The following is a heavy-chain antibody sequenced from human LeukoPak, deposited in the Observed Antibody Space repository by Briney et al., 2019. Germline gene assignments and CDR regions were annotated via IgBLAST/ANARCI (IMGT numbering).Heavy chain of an antibody. J-gene: IGHJ4*02. CDR2: ISDDGINK. Sequence: GGSLRLSCAASGFTFSRYGVHWVRQAPGKGLEWVAIISDDGINKYHADSVKGRFTISRDNSKNTLYLQMISLRAEDTAVYYCGKGRDFWSGYSYWGQGTLVTVSS. CDR1: GFTFSRYG. V-gene: IGHV3-30*18. D-gene: IGHD3-3*01. CDR3: GKGRDFWSGYSY.